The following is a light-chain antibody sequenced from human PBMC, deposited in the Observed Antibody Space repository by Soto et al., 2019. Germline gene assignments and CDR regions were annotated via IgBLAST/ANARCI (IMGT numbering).Light chain of an antibody. J-gene: IGLJ2*01. CDR1: SSDVGGYNY. CDR2: DVS. V-gene: IGLV2-14*01. CDR3: RSYTSSSTLVV. Sequence: QSALPQHASVSGSPGQSITISCTGTSSDVGGYNYVSWYQQHPGKAPKLMIYDVSNRPSGVSNRFSGSKSGNTASLTISGLKAEYDADYYCRSYTSSSTLVVFGRGTQLTVL.